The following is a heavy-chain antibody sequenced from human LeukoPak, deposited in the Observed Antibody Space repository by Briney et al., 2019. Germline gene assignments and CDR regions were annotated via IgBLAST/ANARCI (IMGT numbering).Heavy chain of an antibody. CDR2: SGDSDGST. V-gene: IGHV3-23*01. Sequence: GGSPRLSCAASGFTFSGSGMSWVRQAPGKGLEWISSSGDSDGSTYYADSLKGRFTISRDNSKNTLYLQMNNLRAEDTAVYYCAKGGCRGTCNPLAYWGQEALVTVSP. CDR1: GFTFSGSG. CDR3: AKGGCRGTCNPLAY. D-gene: IGHD2-15*01. J-gene: IGHJ4*02.